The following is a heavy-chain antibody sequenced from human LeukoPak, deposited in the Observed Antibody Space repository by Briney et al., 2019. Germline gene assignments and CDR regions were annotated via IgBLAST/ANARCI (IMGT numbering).Heavy chain of an antibody. V-gene: IGHV3-74*01. CDR1: GFTFSSNW. D-gene: IGHD1-14*01. CDR2: INPDGSRT. Sequence: GRSLRLSCAASGFTFSSNWMHWVRQGPGKGLVWASRINPDGSRTDYAESVKGRFTISRDNAKNTLSLEMNSLGDEDTAVYYCSRDFNGRNDFWGQGTLVTVSS. J-gene: IGHJ4*02. CDR3: SRDFNGRNDF.